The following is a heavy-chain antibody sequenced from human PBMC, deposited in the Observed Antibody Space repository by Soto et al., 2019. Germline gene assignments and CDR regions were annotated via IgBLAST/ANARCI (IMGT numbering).Heavy chain of an antibody. J-gene: IGHJ4*02. CDR2: ISGSGGST. CDR3: AKDPKALLGAFDY. Sequence: GGSLRLSCAASGFTFSSYAMSWVRQAPGKGLEWVSAISGSGGSTYYADSVKGRFTISRDNSKNTLYLQMNSLRAEDTAVCYCAKDPKALLGAFDYRGQGTLVTVSS. D-gene: IGHD7-27*01. V-gene: IGHV3-23*01. CDR1: GFTFSSYA.